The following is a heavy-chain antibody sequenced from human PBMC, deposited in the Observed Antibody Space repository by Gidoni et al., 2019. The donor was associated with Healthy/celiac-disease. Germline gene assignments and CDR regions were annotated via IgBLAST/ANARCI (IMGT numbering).Heavy chain of an antibody. Sequence: QVQLQQWGAGLLKPSETLSLTCAVYGGSFSGYYWSWIRQPPGKGLEWIGEINLIGSTNYNPSLKSRVTISVDTSKNQFSLKLSSVTAADTAVYYCARGSPHYTVTTWFGVDYWGRGTLVTVSS. D-gene: IGHD4-17*01. V-gene: IGHV4-34*01. J-gene: IGHJ4*02. CDR1: GGSFSGYY. CDR3: ARGSPHYTVTTWFGVDY. CDR2: INLIGST.